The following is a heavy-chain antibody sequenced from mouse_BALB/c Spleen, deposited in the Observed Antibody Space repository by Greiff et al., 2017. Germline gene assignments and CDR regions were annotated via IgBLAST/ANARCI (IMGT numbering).Heavy chain of an antibody. D-gene: IGHD2-4*01. CDR1: GYSFTSYW. V-gene: IGHV1-5*01. J-gene: IGHJ4*01. Sequence: EVQLQQSGTVLARPGASVKLSCKASGYSFTSYWMHWVKQRPGQGLEWIGAIYPGNSATSYNQKFKGKAKLTAVTSASTASMELSSLTNEDSAVYYCTEGMISYAMDYWGQGTSVTVSS. CDR2: IYPGNSAT. CDR3: TEGMISYAMDY.